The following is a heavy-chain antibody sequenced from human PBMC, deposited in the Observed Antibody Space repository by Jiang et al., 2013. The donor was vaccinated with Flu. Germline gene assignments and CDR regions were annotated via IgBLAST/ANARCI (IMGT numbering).Heavy chain of an antibody. Sequence: TVSGGSISSYYWSWIRQPPGKGLEWIGYIYYSGSTYYNPSLKSRVTISVDTSKNQFSLKLSSVTAADTAVYYCASSIGSSTPYYYYGMDVWGQGTTVTVSS. CDR1: GGSISSYY. V-gene: IGHV4-59*04. D-gene: IGHD6-6*01. CDR3: ASSIGSSTPYYYYGMDV. J-gene: IGHJ6*02. CDR2: IYYSGST.